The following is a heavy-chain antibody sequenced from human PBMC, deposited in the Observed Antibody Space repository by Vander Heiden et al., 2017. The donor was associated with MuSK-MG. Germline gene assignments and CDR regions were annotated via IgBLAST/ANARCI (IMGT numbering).Heavy chain of an antibody. J-gene: IGHJ4*02. Sequence: EVQLVQSGEEVKKPGGSQKISCTSSGYSFTSYWIGWVRQMPGKGLEWMGIIYPGDSDTRYSPSFQGQVTISADKSISTAYLQWSSLKASDTAMYYCARYADCSGGSCYPSYFDYWGQGTLVTVSS. CDR2: IYPGDSDT. D-gene: IGHD2-15*01. V-gene: IGHV5-51*01. CDR1: GYSFTSYW. CDR3: ARYADCSGGSCYPSYFDY.